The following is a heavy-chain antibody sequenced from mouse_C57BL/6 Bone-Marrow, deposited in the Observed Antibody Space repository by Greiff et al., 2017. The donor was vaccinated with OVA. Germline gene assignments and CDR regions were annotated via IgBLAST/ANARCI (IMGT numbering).Heavy chain of an antibody. V-gene: IGHV14-4*01. CDR3: TIHYYGSSYETY. J-gene: IGHJ3*01. D-gene: IGHD1-1*01. CDR1: GFNIKDDY. CDR2: IDPENGDT. Sequence: VQLKQSGAELVRPGASVKLSCTASGFNIKDDYMHWVKQRPEQGLEWIGWIDPENGDTEYASKFQGKATITADTSSNTAYRQLSSLTSEDTAVYYCTIHYYGSSYETYWGQGTLVTVSA.